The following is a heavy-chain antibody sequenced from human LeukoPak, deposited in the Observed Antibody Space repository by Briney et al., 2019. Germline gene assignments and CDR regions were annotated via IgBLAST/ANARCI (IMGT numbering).Heavy chain of an antibody. CDR2: INHSGST. J-gene: IGHJ4*02. Sequence: PSETLSLTCAVYGGSFSGYYWSWIRQPPGEGLEWIGEINHSGSTNYNPSLKSRVTISVDTSKNQFSLKLSSVTAADTAVYYCGYYYVYWGQGTLVTVSS. V-gene: IGHV4-34*01. D-gene: IGHD3-22*01. CDR1: GGSFSGYY. CDR3: GYYYVY.